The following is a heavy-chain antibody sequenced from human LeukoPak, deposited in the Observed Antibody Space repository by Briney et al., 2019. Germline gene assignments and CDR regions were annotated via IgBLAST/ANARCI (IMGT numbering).Heavy chain of an antibody. Sequence: ASVKVSRKASGYTFTSYDINWVRQATGQGLEWMGWMNPNSGNTGYAQKFQGRVTMTRNTSISTAYMELSSLRSEDTAVYYCARGGEEYCSSTSCFRYNYYYGMDVWGQGTTVTVSS. J-gene: IGHJ6*02. CDR1: GYTFTSYD. CDR3: ARGGEEYCSSTSCFRYNYYYGMDV. V-gene: IGHV1-8*01. D-gene: IGHD2-2*01. CDR2: MNPNSGNT.